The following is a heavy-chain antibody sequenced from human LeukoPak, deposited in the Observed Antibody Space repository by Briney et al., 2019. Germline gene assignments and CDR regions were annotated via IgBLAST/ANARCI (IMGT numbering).Heavy chain of an antibody. J-gene: IGHJ6*03. CDR3: ARERTLLWAYYYYMDV. CDR2: ISAYNGNT. V-gene: IGHV1-18*01. Sequence: ASVKVSCKASGYIFTNYAINWVRQAPGQGLEWMGWISAYNGNTNYAQKLQGRVTMTTDTSTSTAYMELRSLRSDDTAVYYCARERTLLWAYYYYMDVWGKGTTVTVSS. D-gene: IGHD7-27*01. CDR1: GYIFTNYA.